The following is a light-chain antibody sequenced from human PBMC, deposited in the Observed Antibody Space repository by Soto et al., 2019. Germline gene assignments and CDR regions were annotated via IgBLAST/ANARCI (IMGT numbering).Light chain of an antibody. V-gene: IGLV2-23*02. CDR2: EVS. CDR3: CSYAGGSTYV. J-gene: IGLJ1*01. CDR1: SSDVGSYNL. Sequence: QSALTQPASVSGSPGQSITIACTGTSSDVGSYNLVSWYQQYPGKAPKLMIYEVSKRPSGVSNRFSGSKSGNTASLTISGLQAEDEADYYCCSYAGGSTYVFGTGTKATVL.